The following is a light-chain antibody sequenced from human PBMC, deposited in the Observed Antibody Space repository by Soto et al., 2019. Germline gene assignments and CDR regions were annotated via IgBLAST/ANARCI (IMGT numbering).Light chain of an antibody. CDR1: SSDVGGYHY. CDR3: SSYAASTWV. Sequence: QSVLTQPPSASGSPGQSVTISCTGTSSDVGGYHYVSWYQQHPGKAPKLMIYEVTKRPSGVPDRFSGSKSGNTASLTVSGLQAEDEADYYCSSYAASTWVFGGGTKLTVL. J-gene: IGLJ3*02. CDR2: EVT. V-gene: IGLV2-8*01.